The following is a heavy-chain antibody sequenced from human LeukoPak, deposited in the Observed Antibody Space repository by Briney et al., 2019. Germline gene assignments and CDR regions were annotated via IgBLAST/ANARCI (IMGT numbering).Heavy chain of an antibody. J-gene: IGHJ4*02. V-gene: IGHV1-69*04. D-gene: IGHD3-3*01. CDR3: ARMYYDFWSGYQYFDY. CDR2: IIPILGIA. Sequence: ASVKVSCKASGGTFSSYAISWVRQAPGQGLEWMGRIIPILGIANYAQKFQGRVTITADKSTSTAYMELSSLRSEDTAVYYCARMYYDFWSGYQYFDYWGQGTLVTVSS. CDR1: GGTFSSYA.